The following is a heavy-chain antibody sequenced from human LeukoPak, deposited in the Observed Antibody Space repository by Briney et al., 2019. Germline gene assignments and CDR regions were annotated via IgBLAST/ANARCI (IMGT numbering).Heavy chain of an antibody. CDR2: ISSSSSYI. Sequence: GGSLRLSCAASGFTFSSYSMNWVRQAPGKRLEWVSSISSSSSYIYYAGSVKGRFTISRDNAKNSLYLQMNSLRAEDTAVYYCARDFGPMVRGVQYWGQGTLVTVSS. CDR3: ARDFGPMVRGVQY. V-gene: IGHV3-21*01. CDR1: GFTFSSYS. J-gene: IGHJ4*02. D-gene: IGHD3-10*01.